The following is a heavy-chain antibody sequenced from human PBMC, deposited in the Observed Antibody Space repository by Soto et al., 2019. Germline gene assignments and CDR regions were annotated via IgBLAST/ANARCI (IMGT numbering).Heavy chain of an antibody. CDR3: ATAPGAFAGAMRD. CDR2: ITFNGSKE. D-gene: IGHD3-16*01. CDR1: GFAFSRFG. V-gene: IGHV3-30*03. J-gene: IGHJ4*02. Sequence: VQMVESGGGVVQPGGSLRLSCAGSGFAFSRFGMHWVRQAPGKGLEWVACITFNGSKEYYVDSVKGRFAISRNNSMNTLYLQMSSLGPEDTGVYYCATAPGAFAGAMRDWGRGTLVTVSS.